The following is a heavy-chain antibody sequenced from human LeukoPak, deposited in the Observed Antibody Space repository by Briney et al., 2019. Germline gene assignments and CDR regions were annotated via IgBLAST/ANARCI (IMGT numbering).Heavy chain of an antibody. D-gene: IGHD3/OR15-3a*01. J-gene: IGHJ4*02. CDR3: ARDFAGL. CDR2: IYSGGNT. CDR1: GVTVDSNY. V-gene: IGHV3-53*01. Sequence: PGGSLRLSCAVFGVTVDSNYMGWVRQAPGKGLEWVSVIYSGGNTYYADSVKGRFTISRDNSKNTLYLQMNSLRAEDTAVYYCARDFAGLWGQGTLVTVSS.